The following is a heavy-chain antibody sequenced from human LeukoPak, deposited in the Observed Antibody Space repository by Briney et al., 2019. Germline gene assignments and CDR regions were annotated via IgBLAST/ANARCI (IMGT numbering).Heavy chain of an antibody. CDR1: GYTFTGYY. CDR3: ARRRITMVRGVITHFDY. CDR2: INPNGGGT. D-gene: IGHD3-10*01. Sequence: ASVKVSCKASGYTFTGYYMHWVRQAPGQGLEWMGWINPNGGGTNYAQKFQGRVTMTRDTSISTAYMELSRLRSDDTAVYYCARRRITMVRGVITHFDYWGQGTLVTVSS. J-gene: IGHJ4*02. V-gene: IGHV1-2*02.